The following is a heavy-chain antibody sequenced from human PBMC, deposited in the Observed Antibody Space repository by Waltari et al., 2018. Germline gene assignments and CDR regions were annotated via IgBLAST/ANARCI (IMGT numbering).Heavy chain of an antibody. CDR3: ARLAYELLWFGELLPRYFDY. CDR2: INPNSGGT. Sequence: QVQLVQSGAEVKKPGASVKVPCKASGYPFTGYYMTWVRQAPGPGLEWMGWINPNSGGTNYAQKFQGRVTMTRDTSISTAYMELSRLRSDDTAVYYCARLAYELLWFGELLPRYFDYWGQGTLVTVSS. V-gene: IGHV1-2*02. CDR1: GYPFTGYY. J-gene: IGHJ4*02. D-gene: IGHD3-10*01.